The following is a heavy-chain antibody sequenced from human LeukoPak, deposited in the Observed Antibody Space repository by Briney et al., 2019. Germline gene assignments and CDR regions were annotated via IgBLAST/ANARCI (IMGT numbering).Heavy chain of an antibody. V-gene: IGHV3-30*04. D-gene: IGHD6-19*01. Sequence: GGSLRLSCAASGFTFSGYAMHWVRQAPGKGLEWVAVISYDGSNKYYADSVKGRFTISRDNSKNTLYLQTNSLRAEDTAVYYCARDTPYSSGWYWYDYWGQGTLVTVPS. CDR3: ARDTPYSSGWYWYDY. J-gene: IGHJ4*02. CDR2: ISYDGSNK. CDR1: GFTFSGYA.